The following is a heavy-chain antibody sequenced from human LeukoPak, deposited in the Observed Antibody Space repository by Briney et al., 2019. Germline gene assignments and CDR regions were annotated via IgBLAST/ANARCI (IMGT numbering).Heavy chain of an antibody. CDR1: GFTVSSNY. CDR3: ARVDGFGEYEYYFDY. V-gene: IGHV3-66*01. CDR2: IYSGGST. D-gene: IGHD3-10*01. Sequence: PGGSLRLSCAASGFTVSSNYMSWVRQAPGKGLEWVSVIYSGGSTYYADSVKGRFTISRDNSKNTLYLQMNSLRAEDTAVYYCARVDGFGEYEYYFDYWGQGTLVTVSS. J-gene: IGHJ4*02.